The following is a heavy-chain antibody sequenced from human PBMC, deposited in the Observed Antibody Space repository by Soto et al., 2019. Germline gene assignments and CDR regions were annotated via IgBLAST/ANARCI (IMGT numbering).Heavy chain of an antibody. CDR2: VYYTGTS. CDR3: ARGPNYDFWSGYFRG. D-gene: IGHD3-3*01. V-gene: IGHV4-59*01. Sequence: QVQLQESGPGLVRPSETLSLTCSVSGGSISSYYWSWIRQPPGKGLEWIGYVYYTGTSNYSPPLKSRVTMSVDTSRNLFSLKLSSVTPADTAVYYCARGPNYDFWSGYFRGWGQGALVTVSS. CDR1: GGSISSYY. J-gene: IGHJ4*02.